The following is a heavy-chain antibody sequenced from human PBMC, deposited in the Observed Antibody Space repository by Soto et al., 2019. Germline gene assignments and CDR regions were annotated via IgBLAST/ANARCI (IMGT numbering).Heavy chain of an antibody. J-gene: IGHJ4*01. Sequence: SGPTLVNPTQTLTLTCTFSGFSLSATDMGVAWIRQPPGKALEWLALIYWNDEKRYSPSLKSRLTITKDTSKNQVVLTMTNMDPVDTATYSCAHSRGDGNSPTLDYWGHGILVTVSS. CDR1: GFSLSATDMG. V-gene: IGHV2-5*01. CDR2: IYWNDEK. CDR3: AHSRGDGNSPTLDY. D-gene: IGHD3-10*01.